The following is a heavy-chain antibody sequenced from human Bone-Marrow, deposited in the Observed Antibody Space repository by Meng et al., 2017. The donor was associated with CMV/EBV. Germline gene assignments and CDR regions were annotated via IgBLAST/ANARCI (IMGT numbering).Heavy chain of an antibody. CDR1: GFTFSSYA. D-gene: IGHD3-3*01. V-gene: IGHV3-23*01. J-gene: IGHJ6*02. Sequence: LSLTCAASGFTFSSYAMSWVRQAPGKGLEWVSAIRGSGDSTYYADPVKGRFTISRDNSKNTLYLQMNSLRAEDTAVYYCAKDEAYDFWSGYYTPDYYGMDVWGQGNTVNVSS. CDR2: IRGSGDST. CDR3: AKDEAYDFWSGYYTPDYYGMDV.